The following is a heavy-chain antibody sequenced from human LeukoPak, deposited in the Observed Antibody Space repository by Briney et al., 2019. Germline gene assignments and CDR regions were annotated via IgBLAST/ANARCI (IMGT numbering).Heavy chain of an antibody. V-gene: IGHV4-38-2*02. Sequence: SETLSLTCTVSGYSISSGYYWGWIRQPPGKGLEWIGSIYYSGSTYYNPSLKSRVTISVDTSKNQFSLKLSSVTAADTAVYYCARVNYDILTGPLYYYYYYMDVWGKGTTVTVSS. CDR3: ARVNYDILTGPLYYYYYYMDV. CDR1: GYSISSGYY. CDR2: IYYSGST. D-gene: IGHD3-9*01. J-gene: IGHJ6*03.